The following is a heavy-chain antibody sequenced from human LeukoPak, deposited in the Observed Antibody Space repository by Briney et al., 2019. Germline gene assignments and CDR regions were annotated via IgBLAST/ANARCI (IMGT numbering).Heavy chain of an antibody. Sequence: SETLSLTCTVSGVSISSGGYYWSRIRQQPGKGLEWIGYIYYSGSTYYIPSLKSRVTISVDTSKSQFSLKLSSVTAADTAVYYCARRDIAAAAIDYWGQGTLVTVSS. V-gene: IGHV4-31*03. CDR2: IYYSGST. D-gene: IGHD6-13*01. CDR1: GVSISSGGYY. J-gene: IGHJ4*02. CDR3: ARRDIAAAAIDY.